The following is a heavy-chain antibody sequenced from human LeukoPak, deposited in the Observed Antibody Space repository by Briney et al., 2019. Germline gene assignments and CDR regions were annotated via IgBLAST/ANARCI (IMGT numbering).Heavy chain of an antibody. J-gene: IGHJ4*02. CDR1: GFTFSSYS. CDR2: ISSSSSYI. V-gene: IGHV3-21*01. Sequence: GGSLRLSCAASGFTFSSYSMNWVRQAPGKGLEWVSAISSSSSYIYYADSLKGRFTISRDNAKNSLYLQMKSLRAEDTAVYYCARYRANCGGDCYSTAFDYWGQGTQVTVSS. D-gene: IGHD2-21*02. CDR3: ARYRANCGGDCYSTAFDY.